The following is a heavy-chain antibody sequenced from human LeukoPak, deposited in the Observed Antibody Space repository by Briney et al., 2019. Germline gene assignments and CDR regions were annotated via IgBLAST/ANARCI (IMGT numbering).Heavy chain of an antibody. CDR2: ISSSSSYI. CDR3: ARSTVVTAILLSYGMDV. V-gene: IGHV3-21*01. CDR1: GFTFSSYS. Sequence: GGSLRLSCAASGFTFSSYSMNWVRQAPGKGLEWVSSISSSSSYIYYADSVKGRFTTSRDNAKNSLYLQMNSLRAEDTAVYYCARSTVVTAILLSYGMDVWGQGTTVTVSS. D-gene: IGHD2-21*02. J-gene: IGHJ6*02.